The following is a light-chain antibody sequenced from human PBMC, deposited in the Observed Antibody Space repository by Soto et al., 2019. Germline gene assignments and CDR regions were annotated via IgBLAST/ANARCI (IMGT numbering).Light chain of an antibody. CDR3: MQAKQWPFT. Sequence: VVMTQSPLSLPVTLGQPASISCRSSQSLVHSDGNTYLEWFQQRPGQSPRRLLYKVSNRDSGVTDRISGSGSGTDFTPIISRVEAEDVGVYYCMQAKQWPFTFGPGTKVDIK. V-gene: IGKV2-30*02. J-gene: IGKJ3*01. CDR1: QSLVHSDGNTY. CDR2: KVS.